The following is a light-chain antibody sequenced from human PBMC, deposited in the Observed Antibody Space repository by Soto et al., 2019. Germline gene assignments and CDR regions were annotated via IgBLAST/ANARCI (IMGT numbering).Light chain of an antibody. CDR1: QSISSR. CDR3: QQYKTFWT. J-gene: IGKJ1*01. Sequence: DIQMTQSPSTLSASVGDRVRITCRASQSISSRLAWFQQKPERAPRVLIYDASSLESGVPSRFSGSGSGTEFTLTISSLQPDDFATYYCQQYKTFWTFGQGTRWIS. CDR2: DAS. V-gene: IGKV1-5*01.